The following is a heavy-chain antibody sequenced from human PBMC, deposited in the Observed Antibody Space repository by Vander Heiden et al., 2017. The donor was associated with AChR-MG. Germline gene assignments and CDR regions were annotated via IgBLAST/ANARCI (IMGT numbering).Heavy chain of an antibody. Sequence: QVQLVQSGPEVNKPGTSVKVSCKASAFTFSNTAVQWVRQVRGQPLEWIGWIAISNTNYAQKFQEKVSITWDMSTSTAYMELNSLKSEDTAVYYCAADSRGWLDPWGQGTQVTVSS. J-gene: IGHJ5*02. CDR3: AADSRGWLDP. CDR1: AFTFSNTA. CDR2: IAISNT. V-gene: IGHV1-58*01.